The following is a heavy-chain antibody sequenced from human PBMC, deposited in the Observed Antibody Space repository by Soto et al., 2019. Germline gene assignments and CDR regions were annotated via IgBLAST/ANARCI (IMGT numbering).Heavy chain of an antibody. J-gene: IGHJ2*01. CDR3: ARESHDILTGPPWVWYFDL. CDR1: GGSFSGYY. D-gene: IGHD3-9*01. CDR2: INDRGSI. V-gene: IGHV4-34*01. Sequence: QVQLQQWGAGPLRPLETLSLTCGVSGGSFSGYYWAWIRQSPGKGLEWIGEINDRGSINYNPSLESRVSISVDASKNHYSLTVRSVTAADTAVYYGARESHDILTGPPWVWYFDLWGRGTLVTVSS.